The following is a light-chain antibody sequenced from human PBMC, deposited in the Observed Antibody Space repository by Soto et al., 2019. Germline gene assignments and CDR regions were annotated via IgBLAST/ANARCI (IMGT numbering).Light chain of an antibody. J-gene: IGKJ4*01. CDR1: QSVNSN. CDR2: VAS. Sequence: EIVMTQSPVTLSVSPGDRATLSCRASQSVNSNLAWYQHKPGQTPKLLIYVASTRATGIPASFSGSGSGTEFTLSISSLQAEDFAVYYCHQYDVWPLTFGGGTKVEFK. V-gene: IGKV3-15*01. CDR3: HQYDVWPLT.